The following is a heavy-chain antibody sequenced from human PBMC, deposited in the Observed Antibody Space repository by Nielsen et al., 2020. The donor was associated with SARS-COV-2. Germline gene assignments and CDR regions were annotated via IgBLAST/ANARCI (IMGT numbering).Heavy chain of an antibody. CDR3: AKGFGETFDS. CDR2: VTMSGRYM. Sequence: GESLKISCAASGFTFTTYSMNWVRQAPGKGLEWVSGVTMSGRYMYYADSVKGRFTISRDNSKNTVFLQMNSLRAEDTALYYCAKGFGETFDSWGQGSLVTVSS. J-gene: IGHJ4*02. D-gene: IGHD3-10*01. V-gene: IGHV3-21*04. CDR1: GFTFTTYS.